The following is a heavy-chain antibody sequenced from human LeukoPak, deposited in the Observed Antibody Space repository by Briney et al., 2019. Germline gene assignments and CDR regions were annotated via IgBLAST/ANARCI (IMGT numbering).Heavy chain of an antibody. J-gene: IGHJ4*02. CDR2: VYSGNDGT. Sequence: PGGSQRLSCAASGFTISTDNMSWVRQVPGKGLEWVSVVYSGNDGTNYADSVRGRFTISRDDSKNMVYLQTNNLRLEDAAVYYCTKRSRGYYDYWGQGTLVTVSS. V-gene: IGHV3-66*02. CDR1: GFTISTDN. D-gene: IGHD3-10*01. CDR3: TKRSRGYYDY.